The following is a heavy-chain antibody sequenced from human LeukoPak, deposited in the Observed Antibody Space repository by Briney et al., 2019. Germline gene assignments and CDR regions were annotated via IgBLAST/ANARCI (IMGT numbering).Heavy chain of an antibody. CDR1: GYTFTGYY. CDR3: ARERGSYTYPIDY. V-gene: IGHV1-2*02. D-gene: IGHD1-26*01. CDR2: INPNSGGT. Sequence: ASVKVSCKASGYTFTGYYMHWVRQAPRQGLEWMGWINPNSGGTNYTQKFQGRVTMTRDTSLSTAYMELSRLRSDDTAVYYCARERGSYTYPIDYWGQGTLVTVSS. J-gene: IGHJ4*02.